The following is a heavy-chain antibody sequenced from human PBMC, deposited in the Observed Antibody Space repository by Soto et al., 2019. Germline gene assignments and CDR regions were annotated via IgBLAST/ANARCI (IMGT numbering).Heavy chain of an antibody. CDR3: AKVSSSWYAGFFDL. V-gene: IGHV3-23*01. Sequence: EVQLLESGGGLVQPGRSLRLSCTASGFTFSSHAMTWVRQAPGKGLEWVSGLSDSGDSIYYADSVKGRFTIYRDNSMNTLYLQMNTLRVEDTAVYYCAKVSSSWYAGFFDLWRQGTLVTVSS. J-gene: IGHJ4*02. D-gene: IGHD6-13*01. CDR1: GFTFSSHA. CDR2: LSDSGDSI.